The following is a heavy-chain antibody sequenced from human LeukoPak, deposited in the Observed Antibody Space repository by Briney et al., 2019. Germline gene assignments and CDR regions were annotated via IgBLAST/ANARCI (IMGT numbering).Heavy chain of an antibody. Sequence: PGGSLRLSCAASGLIVSSSYMSWVRQAPGEGLEWVAVIYTGGSTYYADSVKGRFTVSRDNSKNTLYLQMNSLRAEDTAVYYCAKAPSPPTVMVTQAWGQGTLVTVSS. D-gene: IGHD5-18*01. CDR1: GLIVSSSY. V-gene: IGHV3-53*01. CDR2: IYTGGST. CDR3: AKAPSPPTVMVTQA. J-gene: IGHJ5*02.